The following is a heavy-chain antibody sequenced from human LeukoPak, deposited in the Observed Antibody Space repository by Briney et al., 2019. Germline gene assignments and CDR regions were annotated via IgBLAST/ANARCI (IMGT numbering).Heavy chain of an antibody. J-gene: IGHJ6*03. CDR2: IHISGST. CDR1: GGSINSGSYC. Sequence: SETLSLTCTVSGGSINSGSYCWSWIRQSAGKGLEWIGHIHISGSTNYNPSLKSRVTISVDTSKNQFSLKLSSVTAADTAVYYCARARSYYYYYYYMDVWGKGTTVTVSS. V-gene: IGHV4-61*09. CDR3: ARARSYYYYYYYMDV.